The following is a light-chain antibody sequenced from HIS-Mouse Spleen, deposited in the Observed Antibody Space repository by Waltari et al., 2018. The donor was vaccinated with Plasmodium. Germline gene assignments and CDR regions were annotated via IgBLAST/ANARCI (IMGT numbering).Light chain of an antibody. CDR3: QTWGTGMGV. V-gene: IGLV4-69*01. CDR2: LNSDGSH. CDR1: SGHSSYA. J-gene: IGLJ2*01. Sequence: QLVLTQSPSASASLGASVKLTCTLSSGHSSYAIAWHQQQPEKGPRYLMKLNSDGSHSKGDGIPDRFSGSSSGAWRYLTISSLQSEDEADYYCQTWGTGMGVFGGGTKLTVL.